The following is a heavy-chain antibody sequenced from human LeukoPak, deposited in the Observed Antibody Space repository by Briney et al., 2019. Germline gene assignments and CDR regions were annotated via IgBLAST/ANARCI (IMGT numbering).Heavy chain of an antibody. D-gene: IGHD3-3*02. J-gene: IGHJ4*02. Sequence: SQTLSLTCAISGDSVSSISAAWNWIRQSPSRGLEWLGRTYYRSKWNSDYAVSLKSRITINPDTSKNQFSLQLNSVTPEDTAVYYCARDWSHSMSLVFDYWGQGTLVTVSS. CDR3: ARDWSHSMSLVFDY. CDR2: TYYRSKWNS. CDR1: GDSVSSISAA. V-gene: IGHV6-1*01.